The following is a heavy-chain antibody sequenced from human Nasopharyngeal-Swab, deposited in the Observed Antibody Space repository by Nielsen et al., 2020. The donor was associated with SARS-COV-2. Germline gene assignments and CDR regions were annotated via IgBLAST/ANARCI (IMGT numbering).Heavy chain of an antibody. Sequence: ASVKISCNASGGTFISYAISWVRQAPGQRLEWMGWINAGNGNTKYSQKFQGRVTITRDTSASTAYLELSSLRSEDTAVYYCAMEASGDGMDVWGQGTTVTVSS. CDR2: INAGNGNT. J-gene: IGHJ6*02. D-gene: IGHD6-25*01. V-gene: IGHV1-3*01. CDR1: GGTFISYA. CDR3: AMEASGDGMDV.